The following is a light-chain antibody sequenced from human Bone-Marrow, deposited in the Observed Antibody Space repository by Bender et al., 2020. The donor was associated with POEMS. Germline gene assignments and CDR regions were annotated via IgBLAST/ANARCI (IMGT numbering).Light chain of an antibody. CDR1: SSDVGSYDF. V-gene: IGLV2-11*01. J-gene: IGLJ1*01. CDR2: EVT. Sequence: QSVLTQPPSVSGSPGQSITLSCSGTSSDVGSYDFVSWYQQHPGEVPKLLIYEVTKRPSGVPDRFSASKSGNTASLTISGLQADDEADYYCCSYAGSYTYVFGSGTKVTVV. CDR3: CSYAGSYTYV.